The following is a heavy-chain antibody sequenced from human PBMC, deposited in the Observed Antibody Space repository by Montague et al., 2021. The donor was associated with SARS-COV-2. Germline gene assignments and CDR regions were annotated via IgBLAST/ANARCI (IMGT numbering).Heavy chain of an antibody. D-gene: IGHD6-13*01. CDR3: ARRVATAGIFDY. Sequence: SETLSLTCNVSGASIRSDSYYWVWVRQPPGKGLDWIGVIYSSGSTYYNPSLKSRVTISVDKSQNHVSLRLSSVTAADTAVYFCARRVATAGIFDYWGQGTLVTVSS. V-gene: IGHV4-39*02. J-gene: IGHJ4*02. CDR1: GASIRSDSYY. CDR2: IYSSGST.